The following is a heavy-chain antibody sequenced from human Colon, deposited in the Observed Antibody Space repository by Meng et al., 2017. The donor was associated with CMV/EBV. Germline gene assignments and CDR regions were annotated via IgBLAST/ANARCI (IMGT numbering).Heavy chain of an antibody. CDR1: GYTFTNYG. CDR2: ISAYTGDT. D-gene: IGHD1-26*01. V-gene: IGHV1-18*01. Sequence: QGRLVQSGAEVKKPGASVKVSCKASGYTFTNYGISWVRQAPGQGLEWMGWISAYTGDTYYAQKFQGRVTMTTDTSTSTAYMELRSLRSDDTAVYYCGRESQSGSYIYLQHWGQGTLVTVSS. J-gene: IGHJ1*01. CDR3: GRESQSGSYIYLQH.